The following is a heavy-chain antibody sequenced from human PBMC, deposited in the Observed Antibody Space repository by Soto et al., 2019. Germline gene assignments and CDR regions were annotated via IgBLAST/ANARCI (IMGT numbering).Heavy chain of an antibody. CDR1: GYTFSSYG. V-gene: IGHV1-18*01. CDR3: AKLAAATTISAFDI. CDR2: ISAYNGNT. J-gene: IGHJ3*02. Sequence: ASVKVSCKASGYTFSSYGINWVRQAPGQGLEWMGWISAYNGNTNYAQKLQGRVTMTTDTSTSTAYMELRSLRSDDTAMYYCAKLAAATTISAFDIWGQGTMVT. D-gene: IGHD2-15*01.